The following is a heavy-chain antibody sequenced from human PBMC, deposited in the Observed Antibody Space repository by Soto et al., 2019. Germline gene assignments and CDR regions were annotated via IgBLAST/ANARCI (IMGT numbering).Heavy chain of an antibody. Sequence: SETLSLTCAVSGYSISSGYYWGWIRQPPGKGLEWIGSIYHSGSTYYNPSLKSRVTISVDTSKNQFSLKLSSVTAADTAVYYCAREGSRSLYDYRGQGSSVIVSS. V-gene: IGHV4-38-2*02. J-gene: IGHJ4*02. CDR1: GYSISSGYY. CDR3: AREGSRSLYDY. D-gene: IGHD6-13*01. CDR2: IYHSGST.